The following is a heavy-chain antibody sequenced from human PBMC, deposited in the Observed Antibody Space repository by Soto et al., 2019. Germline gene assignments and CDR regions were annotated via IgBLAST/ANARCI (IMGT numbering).Heavy chain of an antibody. Sequence: GGSLRLSCAASGFTFSSYSMNWVRQAPGKGLEWVSSISSSSSYIYYADSVKGRFTISRDNAKNSLYLQMNSLRAEDTAVYYCARDPERYDFWSGYYTEYYFDYWGQGTLVTVSS. D-gene: IGHD3-3*01. J-gene: IGHJ4*02. CDR1: GFTFSSYS. CDR3: ARDPERYDFWSGYYTEYYFDY. CDR2: ISSSSSYI. V-gene: IGHV3-21*01.